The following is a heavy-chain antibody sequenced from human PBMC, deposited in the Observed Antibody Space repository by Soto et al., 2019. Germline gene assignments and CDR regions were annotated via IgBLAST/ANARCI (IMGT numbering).Heavy chain of an antibody. CDR2: LYSGGGT. J-gene: IGHJ1*01. D-gene: IGHD2-21*02. Sequence: EVQLVESGGGLIQPGGSLRLSCAASGFTVSSHYMTWVRQAPGKGLEWVAALYSGGGTYYPDSVKGRFTISRDNSQNTLILQMSRLSAGDTAMYYCAVEIVVVTSIPYCGQGTLVTVSS. CDR1: GFTVSSHY. CDR3: AVEIVVVTSIPY. V-gene: IGHV3-53*01.